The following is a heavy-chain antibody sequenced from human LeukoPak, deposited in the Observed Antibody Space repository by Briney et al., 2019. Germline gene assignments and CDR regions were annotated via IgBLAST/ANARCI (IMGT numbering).Heavy chain of an antibody. Sequence: PGGSLRLSCAASGFTFSSYAMSWVRQAPGKGLKWAPAISGSGGSTYYADSVKGRFTISRDNSKNTLYLQMNSLRAEDTAVYYCAKFEGDDYGDYGHYWGQGTLVTVSS. D-gene: IGHD4-17*01. J-gene: IGHJ4*02. CDR3: AKFEGDDYGDYGHY. CDR2: ISGSGGST. V-gene: IGHV3-23*01. CDR1: GFTFSSYA.